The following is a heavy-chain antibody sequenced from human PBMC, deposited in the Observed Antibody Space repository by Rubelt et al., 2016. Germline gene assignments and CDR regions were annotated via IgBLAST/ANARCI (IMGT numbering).Heavy chain of an antibody. D-gene: IGHD6-19*01. Sequence: YNPSLKSRVTISVDTSKNQFSLKLSSVTAADTAVYYCAREYSSGPGRGHYYYYYGMDVWGQGTTVTVSS. CDR3: AREYSSGPGRGHYYYYYGMDV. V-gene: IGHV4-39*07. J-gene: IGHJ6*02.